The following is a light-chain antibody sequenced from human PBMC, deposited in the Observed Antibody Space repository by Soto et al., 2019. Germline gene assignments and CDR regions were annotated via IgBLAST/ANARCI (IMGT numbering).Light chain of an antibody. CDR2: EVS. J-gene: IGLJ1*01. CDR3: SSYTSSSTPDV. V-gene: IGLV2-14*01. CDR1: SSDVGGYNY. Sequence: QSALTQPASVSGSPGQSITISCTGTSSDVGGYNYVSWYQQPPGKAPKLMIYEVSNRPSGVSNRFSGSKSGNMASLTISGLQAEDEADYYCSSYTSSSTPDVFGTGTKLTVL.